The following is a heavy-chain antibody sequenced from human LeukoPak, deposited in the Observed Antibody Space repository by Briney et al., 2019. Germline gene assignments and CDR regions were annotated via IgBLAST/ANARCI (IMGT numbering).Heavy chain of an antibody. V-gene: IGHV4-59*01. CDR1: GGSISSYY. CDR3: ARESARYFDWGTPAGAFDI. Sequence: PSETLSLTCTVSGGSISSYYWSWIRQPPVKGLEWIGYIYYSGSTNYNPSLKSRVTISVDTSKNQFSLKLSSVTAADTAVYYCARESARYFDWGTPAGAFDIWGQGTMVTVSS. J-gene: IGHJ3*02. CDR2: IYYSGST. D-gene: IGHD3-9*01.